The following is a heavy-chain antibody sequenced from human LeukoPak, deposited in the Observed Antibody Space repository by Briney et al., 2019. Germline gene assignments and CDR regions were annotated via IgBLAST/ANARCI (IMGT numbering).Heavy chain of an antibody. Sequence: GGSLRLSCAASGFTFSSYAMSSVRQASGKGLGWVSAISGSGGSTYYADSVKGRFTISRDNSKNTLYLQMNSLRAEDTAVYYCAKVSGAYYFDYWGQGTLVTVSS. CDR3: AKVSGAYYFDY. CDR2: ISGSGGST. D-gene: IGHD4-17*01. CDR1: GFTFSSYA. V-gene: IGHV3-23*01. J-gene: IGHJ4*02.